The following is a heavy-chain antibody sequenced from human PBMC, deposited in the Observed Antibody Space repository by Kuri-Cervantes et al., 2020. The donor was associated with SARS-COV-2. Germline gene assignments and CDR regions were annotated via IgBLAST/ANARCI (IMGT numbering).Heavy chain of an antibody. CDR1: GYPISSGYN. V-gene: IGHV4-38-2*01. CDR3: AMSSDWNPLWYFDL. CDR2: IYHTGTT. Sequence: SQTLSLTCGVSGYPISSGYNWGWIRQPPGKGLEWIGSIYHTGTTSYKSSLKSRVTISADTPKNQFSLNLKSVTAADTAIYYCAMSSDWNPLWYFDLWGRGTLVTVSS. J-gene: IGHJ2*01. D-gene: IGHD2-21*01.